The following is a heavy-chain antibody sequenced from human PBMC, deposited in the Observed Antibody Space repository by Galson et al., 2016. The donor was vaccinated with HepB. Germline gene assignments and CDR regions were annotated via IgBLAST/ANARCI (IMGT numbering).Heavy chain of an antibody. J-gene: IGHJ3*02. CDR3: ARVREQQLLDAFDI. Sequence: SLRLSCATSGFTFTRYNMNWVRQAPGKGLEWVSSISSGSSDIYYADSVKGRFTISRDNVKKSLYLQMNSLRPEDTAVYYCARVREQQLLDAFDIWGQGTKVTVSS. V-gene: IGHV3-21*01. CDR2: ISSGSSDI. CDR1: GFTFTRYN. D-gene: IGHD6-13*01.